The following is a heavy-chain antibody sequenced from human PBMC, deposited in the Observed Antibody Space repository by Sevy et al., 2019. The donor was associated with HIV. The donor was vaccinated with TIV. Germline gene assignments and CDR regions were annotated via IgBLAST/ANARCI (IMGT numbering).Heavy chain of an antibody. CDR2: ISYDGSNK. V-gene: IGHV3-30*04. J-gene: IGHJ6*02. CDR3: SGDLVLRYFDWVLKYGMDV. CDR1: GFTFSSYA. Sequence: GGSLRLSCAASGFTFSSYAMHWVRQAPGKGLEWVAVISYDGSNKYYADSVKGRFTISSDTSKNTLYLQMNSLRAEDTVVYYCSGDLVLRYFDWVLKYGMDVWGQGTTVTVSS. D-gene: IGHD3-9*01.